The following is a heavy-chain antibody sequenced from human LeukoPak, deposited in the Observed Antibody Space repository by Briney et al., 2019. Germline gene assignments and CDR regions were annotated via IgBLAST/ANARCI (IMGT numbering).Heavy chain of an antibody. V-gene: IGHV4-59*01. CDR1: GGSISSYY. J-gene: IGHJ6*03. CDR2: IYYSGST. CDR3: ARVPGGDYVRYYYYHIDV. D-gene: IGHD4-17*01. Sequence: SETLSPTCTVSGGSISSYYWSWIRQPPGKGLEWIGYIYYSGSTNYNPSLKSRVTISVDTSKNQFSLKLSSVTAADTAVYYCARVPGGDYVRYYYYHIDVWGKGTTVTVSS.